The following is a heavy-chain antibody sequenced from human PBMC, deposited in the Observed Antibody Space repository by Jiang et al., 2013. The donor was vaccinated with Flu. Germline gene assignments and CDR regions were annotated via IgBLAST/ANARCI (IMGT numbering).Heavy chain of an antibody. CDR3: ASGLGDLIAARTYGMDV. V-gene: IGHV4-61*02. CDR1: GGSISSGSYY. Sequence: GSGLVKPSQTLSLTCTVSGGSISSGSYYWSWIRQPAGKGLEWIGRIYTSGSTNYNPSLKSRVTISVDTSKNQFSLKLSSVTAADTAVYYCASGLGDLIAARTYGMDVWGQGTTVTVSS. CDR2: IYTSGST. D-gene: IGHD6-6*01. J-gene: IGHJ6*02.